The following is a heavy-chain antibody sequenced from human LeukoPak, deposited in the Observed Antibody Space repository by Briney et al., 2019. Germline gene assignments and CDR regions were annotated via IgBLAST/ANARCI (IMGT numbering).Heavy chain of an antibody. CDR1: GGTFSSYT. J-gene: IGHJ4*02. Sequence: SVKVSCKASGGTFSSYTISWVRQAPGQGLEWMGGIIPIIGTAKYAQKFQDRVTITADDSTTTSYMELSRLISEDTAVYYCATGVAGAFGTKALDSWGQGTLVTVSS. CDR3: ATGVAGAFGTKALDS. D-gene: IGHD3-3*02. CDR2: IIPIIGTA. V-gene: IGHV1-69*13.